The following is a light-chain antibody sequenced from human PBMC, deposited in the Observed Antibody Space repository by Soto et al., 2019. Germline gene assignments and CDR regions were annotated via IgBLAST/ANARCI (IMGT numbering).Light chain of an antibody. Sequence: EIVRRLSPATLSVSPGETVTLSCRASQSIRTNLAWYQHKPGQSPRLLIYGASKRATGFPARFSGSGSGTDFTLTISSLEPEDFAVYYCHQRNIWPPVTFCQGTRLEIK. CDR2: GAS. CDR3: HQRNIWPPVT. J-gene: IGKJ5*01. CDR1: QSIRTN. V-gene: IGKV3-15*01.